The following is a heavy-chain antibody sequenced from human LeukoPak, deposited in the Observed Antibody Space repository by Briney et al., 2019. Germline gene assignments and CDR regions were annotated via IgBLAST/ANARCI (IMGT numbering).Heavy chain of an antibody. CDR3: ARGAGILYTVKTEPSRAFDI. Sequence: SETLSLTCAVYGGSFSGYYRSWIRQPPGKGLEWIGEINHSGSTNYNPSLKSRVTISVDTSKNQFSLKLGSVTAADTAVYYCARGAGILYTVKTEPSRAFDIWGQGTMVTVSS. CDR1: GGSFSGYY. D-gene: IGHD2-8*01. V-gene: IGHV4-34*01. J-gene: IGHJ3*02. CDR2: INHSGST.